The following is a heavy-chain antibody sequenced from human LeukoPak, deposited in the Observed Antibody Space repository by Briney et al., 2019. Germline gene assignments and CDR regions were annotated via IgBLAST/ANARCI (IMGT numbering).Heavy chain of an antibody. CDR3: ARLTSSWSFAY. CDR1: GYSFPNYW. Sequence: GESLKISCKGSGYSFPNYWIGWVRQMPGKGLEWMGIISPDGSDTRYSPSFQGQVTISADKSITTAYLQWSSLKASDTAMYYCARLTSSWSFAYWGQGTLVTVSS. CDR2: ISPDGSDT. J-gene: IGHJ4*02. V-gene: IGHV5-51*01. D-gene: IGHD6-13*01.